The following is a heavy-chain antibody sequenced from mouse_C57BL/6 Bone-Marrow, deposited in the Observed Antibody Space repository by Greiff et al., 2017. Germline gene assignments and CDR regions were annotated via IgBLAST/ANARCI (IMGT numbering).Heavy chain of an antibody. CDR1: GYTFTSYG. CDR3: ATAGGYYFGSSYSWFAY. J-gene: IGHJ3*01. Sequence: VQLQQSGAELVRPGSSVKMSCKTSGYTFTSYGINWVKQRPGQGLEWIGYIYIGNGYTEYNEKFKGKATLTSANSSSTAYMQLSSLTSEDSAIYFCATAGGYYFGSSYSWFAYWGQGTLVTVSA. D-gene: IGHD1-1*01. CDR2: IYIGNGYT. V-gene: IGHV1-58*01.